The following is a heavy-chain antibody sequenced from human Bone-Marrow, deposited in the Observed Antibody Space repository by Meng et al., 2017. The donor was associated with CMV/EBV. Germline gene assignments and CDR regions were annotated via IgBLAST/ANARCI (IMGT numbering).Heavy chain of an antibody. CDR1: GGSMSSYY. CDR2: IHYSGTT. Sequence: SETLSLTCRVSGGSMSSYYWTWIRHSPGEGLEWIGWIHYSGTTSFNPSLKSRVAISIDTSKNQFFLNLKSVTAADTATYYCASVGGYCSSTSCPFDAFDIWGQGTMATVPS. D-gene: IGHD2-2*01. V-gene: IGHV4-59*01. J-gene: IGHJ3*02. CDR3: ASVGGYCSSTSCPFDAFDI.